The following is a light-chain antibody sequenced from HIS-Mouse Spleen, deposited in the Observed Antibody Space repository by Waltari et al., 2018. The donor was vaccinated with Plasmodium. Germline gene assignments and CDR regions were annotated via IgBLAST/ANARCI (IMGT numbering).Light chain of an antibody. V-gene: IGKV3-20*01. J-gene: IGKJ2*01. CDR3: QQYGSSPYT. CDR1: QSVSSSY. CDR2: GAS. Sequence: EIVLTQSPGTLSLSPGERATLSCRASQSVSSSYLAWYQQKPGQAPRLLIYGASSRPTGIPDRFGGSGSGTDFTLTISRLEPEDFAVYYCQQYGSSPYTFGQGTKLEIK.